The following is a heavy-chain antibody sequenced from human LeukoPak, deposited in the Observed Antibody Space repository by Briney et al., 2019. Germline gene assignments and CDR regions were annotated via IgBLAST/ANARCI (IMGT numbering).Heavy chain of an antibody. Sequence: PGGSLRLSCAASGFTFSSYGMHWVRQAPGKGLEWVAFIRHDGSNKYYADSVKGRFIISRDNSENTLSLQMNSPRAEDTAVYYCVKDRSYYDSGGYRNFDYWGQGTLVTVSS. CDR3: VKDRSYYDSGGYRNFDY. V-gene: IGHV3-30*02. J-gene: IGHJ4*02. CDR2: IRHDGSNK. CDR1: GFTFSSYG. D-gene: IGHD3-22*01.